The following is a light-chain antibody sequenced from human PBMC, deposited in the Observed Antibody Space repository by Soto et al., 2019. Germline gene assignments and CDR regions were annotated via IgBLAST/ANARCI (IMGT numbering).Light chain of an antibody. CDR1: QSVLYSSNNKNY. Sequence: DIVMTQSPDSLAVSLGERATINCKSSQSVLYSSNNKNYLAWYQQKPGQTPKLLIYWASTRESGVPDRFSGSGSRTDFTLTISSLQAEDVAVYYCQQYYSTPWTFGQGTKVEIK. J-gene: IGKJ1*01. CDR2: WAS. V-gene: IGKV4-1*01. CDR3: QQYYSTPWT.